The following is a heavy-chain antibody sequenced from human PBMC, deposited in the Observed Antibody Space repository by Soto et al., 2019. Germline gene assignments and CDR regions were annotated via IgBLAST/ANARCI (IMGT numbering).Heavy chain of an antibody. CDR1: GFTFSSYG. CDR2: ISYDGSLI. D-gene: IGHD6-19*01. V-gene: IGHV3-30*18. J-gene: IGHJ4*02. Sequence: QVQLVESGGGVVQPGRSLRLSCAASGFTFSSYGIQWVRQAPGKGLEWVAVISYDGSLIYYADSVKGRFTISRDNSKNTLYLQMNSLRVEDTAVYDCAKEYTLYNSGWFFDYWGQGTLVTVSS. CDR3: AKEYTLYNSGWFFDY.